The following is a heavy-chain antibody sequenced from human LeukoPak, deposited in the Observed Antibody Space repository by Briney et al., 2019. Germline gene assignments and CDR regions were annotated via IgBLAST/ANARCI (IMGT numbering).Heavy chain of an antibody. CDR2: IYYSGSS. J-gene: IGHJ4*02. CDR3: ASGKTMVIDY. D-gene: IGHD3-10*01. Sequence: SETLSLTCTVSGGSISSYYWSWIRQPPGKGLEWIGYIYYSGSSNYNPSLKSRVTMPVDTSRNQFSLKLSSVTAADTAMYYCASGKTMVIDYWGQGTLVTVSS. V-gene: IGHV4-59*08. CDR1: GGSISSYY.